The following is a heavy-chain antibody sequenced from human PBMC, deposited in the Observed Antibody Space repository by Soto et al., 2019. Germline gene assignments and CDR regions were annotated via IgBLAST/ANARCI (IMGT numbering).Heavy chain of an antibody. CDR1: GYTFTSYG. Sequence: QVQLVQSGAEVKKPGASVKVSCKASGYTFTSYGISWVRQAPGQGLEWMGWISAYNGNTNYAQKLQGRVTMTTDTSTSTAYLELRSMRSDDSAVYYCARFMTYYYDSSGYYASAWGQGTLVTVSS. V-gene: IGHV1-18*01. D-gene: IGHD3-22*01. CDR3: ARFMTYYYDSSGYYASA. J-gene: IGHJ5*02. CDR2: ISAYNGNT.